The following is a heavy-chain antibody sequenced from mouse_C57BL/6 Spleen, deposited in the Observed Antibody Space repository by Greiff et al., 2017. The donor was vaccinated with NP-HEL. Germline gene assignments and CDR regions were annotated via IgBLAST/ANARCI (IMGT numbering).Heavy chain of an antibody. V-gene: IGHV5-17*01. D-gene: IGHD1-1*01. CDR3: ARPTVVARDWFAY. CDR2: ISSGSSTI. CDR1: GFTFSDYG. Sequence: EVHLVESGGGLVKPGGSLKLSCAASGFTFSDYGMHWVRQAPEKGLEWVAYISSGSSTIYYADTVKGRFTISRDNAKNTLFLQMTSLRSEDTAMYYCARPTVVARDWFAYWGQGTLVTVSA. J-gene: IGHJ3*01.